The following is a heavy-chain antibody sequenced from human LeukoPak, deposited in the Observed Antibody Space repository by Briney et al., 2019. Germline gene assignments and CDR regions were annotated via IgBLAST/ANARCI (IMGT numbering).Heavy chain of an antibody. J-gene: IGHJ4*02. D-gene: IGHD2-2*01. V-gene: IGHV3-23*01. CDR3: AKANRGIYCSITSCYDYFDY. CDR1: GFTFSSYA. Sequence: PGGSLRLSCAASGFTFSSYAMSWVRQAPGKGLEWVSTIGGSGGSTYYAESVKGRFTISRDNSKNTLYLQMNSLRAEDTAVYYCAKANRGIYCSITSCYDYFDYWGQGTLVTVSS. CDR2: IGGSGGST.